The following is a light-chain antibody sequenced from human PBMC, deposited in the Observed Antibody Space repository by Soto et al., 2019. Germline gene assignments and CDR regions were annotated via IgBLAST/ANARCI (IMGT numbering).Light chain of an antibody. J-gene: IGKJ5*01. CDR2: GAS. CDR3: QQYNKWPQT. CDR1: QSVAKD. Sequence: EIVMTQSPDILSVSPGESATLSCRASQSVAKDLAWYQHKPGQTPRLLTHGASTRSTGIPARFSGVGSGTESTLTISSLQSEDFAVYYCQQYNKWPQTFGQGTRLEI. V-gene: IGKV3-15*01.